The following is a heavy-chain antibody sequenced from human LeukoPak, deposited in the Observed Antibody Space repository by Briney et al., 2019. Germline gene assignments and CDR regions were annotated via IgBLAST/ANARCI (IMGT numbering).Heavy chain of an antibody. CDR3: ARVLQNYYHLDV. Sequence: PSQTLSLTCAVSGGSISSGGYSWSWIRQPPGKGLEWIGYIYHSGSTYYNPSLKSRVTISVDRSKNQFSLKLSSVTAADTAVYYCARVLQNYYHLDVWGKGTTVTVSS. D-gene: IGHD3-3*01. J-gene: IGHJ6*03. V-gene: IGHV4-30-2*01. CDR1: GGSISSGGYS. CDR2: IYHSGST.